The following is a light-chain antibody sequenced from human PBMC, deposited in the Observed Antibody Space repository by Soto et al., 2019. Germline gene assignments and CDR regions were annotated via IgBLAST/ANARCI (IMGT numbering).Light chain of an antibody. CDR3: AAWDDSLNGSYV. V-gene: IGLV1-44*01. Sequence: QSVLTQPPSASGTPGQRVTISCSGSSSNIGSNTVNWYQQLPGTAPKLHIYSNNQRPSGVPDRFSGSKSGTSASLAISGLQSEDEADYYCAAWDDSLNGSYVFGTGTKVTVL. J-gene: IGLJ1*01. CDR2: SNN. CDR1: SSNIGSNT.